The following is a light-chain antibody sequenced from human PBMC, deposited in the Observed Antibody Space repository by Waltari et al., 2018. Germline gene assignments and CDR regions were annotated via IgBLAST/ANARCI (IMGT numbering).Light chain of an antibody. J-gene: IGKJ2*01. CDR1: QNSGTG. Sequence: IAMTQSPSTLSASVGDSVTITCRASQNSGTGVAWYQAKTGKAPKLLIFDGSTLESGVPSRCSGSASGTDFTLTINSLQPDDFASYFCQQYNSYLSSFGQGTKLEI. CDR3: QQYNSYLSS. CDR2: DGS. V-gene: IGKV1-5*01.